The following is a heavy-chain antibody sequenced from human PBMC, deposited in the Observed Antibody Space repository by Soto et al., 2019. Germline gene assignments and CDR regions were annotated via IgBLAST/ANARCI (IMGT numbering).Heavy chain of an antibody. CDR1: GGSISSYY. J-gene: IGHJ6*03. CDR3: ARVGFSGSYYPPSNYYFYYMDV. V-gene: IGHV4-59*01. D-gene: IGHD3-10*01. Sequence: SETLSLTCTVSGGSISSYYWSWIRQPPGKGLEWIGYIYYSGSTNYNPSLKSRVTISVDTSKNQFSLKLSSVTAADTAVYYCARVGFSGSYYPPSNYYFYYMDVWGKGTTVTAP. CDR2: IYYSGST.